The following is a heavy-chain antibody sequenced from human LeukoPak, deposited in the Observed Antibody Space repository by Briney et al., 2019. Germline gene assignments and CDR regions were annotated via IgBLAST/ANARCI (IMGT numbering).Heavy chain of an antibody. D-gene: IGHD6-13*01. CDR1: GFTFTSSA. CDR3: AAGSIAAAGTDFDY. CDR2: IVVGSGNT. V-gene: IGHV1-58*02. Sequence: SVKVSCKASGFTFTSSAMQWVRQARGQRLEWIGWIVVGSGNTNYAQKFQERVTITRDMSTSTAYMELSSLRSEDTAVYYCAAGSIAAAGTDFDYWGQGTLVTVSS. J-gene: IGHJ4*02.